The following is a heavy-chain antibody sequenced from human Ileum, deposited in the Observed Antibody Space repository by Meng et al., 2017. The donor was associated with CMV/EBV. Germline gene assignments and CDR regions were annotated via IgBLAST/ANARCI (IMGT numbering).Heavy chain of an antibody. D-gene: IGHD6-19*01. CDR2: IYDTGAT. V-gene: IGHV4-34*01. CDR1: GGSLSGYY. Sequence: SETLSLTCAVNGGSLSGYYWNWIRQPPGKGLEWIEEIYDTGATNYNPSLKGRVTISMDTSKNQFSLKLASLIATDTAIYYWSRGRFHGAVAGTFDSWGQGTLVTVSS. CDR3: SRGRFHGAVAGTFDS. J-gene: IGHJ4*02.